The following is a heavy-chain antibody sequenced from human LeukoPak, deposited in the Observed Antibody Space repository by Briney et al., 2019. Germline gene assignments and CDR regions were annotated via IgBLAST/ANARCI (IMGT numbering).Heavy chain of an antibody. V-gene: IGHV4-59*08. J-gene: IGHJ4*02. Sequence: SETLSLTCTVSGGSISSNYWSWIRQPPGKGREWIEYIYYSGSTNCNPPLKSRVTISVDTSKNQFSLKLSSATAADTAVYYCARRRSSYFDYWGQGTLVTVSS. CDR1: GGSISSNY. CDR2: IYYSGST. CDR3: ARRRSSYFDY.